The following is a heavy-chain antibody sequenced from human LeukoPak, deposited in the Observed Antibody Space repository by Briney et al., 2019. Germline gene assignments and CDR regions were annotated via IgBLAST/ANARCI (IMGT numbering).Heavy chain of an antibody. CDR1: GFTFSNYW. V-gene: IGHV3-74*01. J-gene: IGHJ4*02. CDR2: INSDGSST. CDR3: ARASGTDSSGYVEIDF. D-gene: IGHD3-22*01. Sequence: GGSLRLSCAASGFTFSNYWMHWVRHAPGKGLVWVSRINSDGSSTSYADSTKGRFTISRDNAKKTLYLQMNSLRAEDTAVYYCARASGTDSSGYVEIDFWGQGTLVTVSS.